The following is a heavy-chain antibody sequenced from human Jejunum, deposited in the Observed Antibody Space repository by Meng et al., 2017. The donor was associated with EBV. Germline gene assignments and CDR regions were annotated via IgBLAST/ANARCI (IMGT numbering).Heavy chain of an antibody. J-gene: IGHJ4*02. CDR3: AGLRYSGYDRAFDY. CDR1: GGSVNSGNVY. V-gene: IGHV4-61*01. Sequence: QLQLHESGPGLVKPSETLSLTCTVSGGSVNSGNVYWSWIRQPPGKGLEWIGYIYYSGSTNYIPSLKSRVTISLDTSKNQFSLKLSSVTAADTAVYYCAGLRYSGYDRAFDYWGQGALVTVFS. CDR2: IYYSGST. D-gene: IGHD5-12*01.